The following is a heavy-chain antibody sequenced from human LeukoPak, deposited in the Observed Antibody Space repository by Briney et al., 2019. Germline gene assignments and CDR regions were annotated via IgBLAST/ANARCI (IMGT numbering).Heavy chain of an antibody. D-gene: IGHD6-19*01. V-gene: IGHV3-9*01. J-gene: IGHJ4*02. Sequence: GRSLRLSCAASGFTFDDYAMHWVRQAPGKGLEWVSGISWNSGSIGHADSVKGRFTISRDNAKNSLYLQMNSLRAEDTALYYCAKDIGSVKQWLEGFDYWGQGTLVTVSS. CDR2: ISWNSGSI. CDR1: GFTFDDYA. CDR3: AKDIGSVKQWLEGFDY.